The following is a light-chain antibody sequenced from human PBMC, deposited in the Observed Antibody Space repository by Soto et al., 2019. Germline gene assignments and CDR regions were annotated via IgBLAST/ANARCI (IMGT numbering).Light chain of an antibody. J-gene: IGKJ1*01. Sequence: DIHLTQSPSTLSASVGDRVSITCRASQTVSHWVAWYQQKPGKAPKLLIFDASSLENGVPSRFSGSGSGTEFTLTITGLQPDDFATYYCQQYNTYWTFGQGTKVDIK. V-gene: IGKV1-5*01. CDR1: QTVSHW. CDR3: QQYNTYWT. CDR2: DAS.